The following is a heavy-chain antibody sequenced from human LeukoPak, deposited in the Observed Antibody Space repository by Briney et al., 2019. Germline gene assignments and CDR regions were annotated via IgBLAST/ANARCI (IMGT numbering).Heavy chain of an antibody. V-gene: IGHV4-34*01. CDR3: ASLYYYGSGSSDY. CDR1: GFTFSSYG. J-gene: IGHJ4*02. D-gene: IGHD3-10*01. CDR2: TNHSGST. Sequence: KSGGSLRLSCSASGFTFSSYGMHWVRQAPGKGLEWIGETNHSGSTNYNPSLKSRVTISVDTSKNQFSLKLSSVTAADTAVYYCASLYYYGSGSSDYWGQGTLVTVSS.